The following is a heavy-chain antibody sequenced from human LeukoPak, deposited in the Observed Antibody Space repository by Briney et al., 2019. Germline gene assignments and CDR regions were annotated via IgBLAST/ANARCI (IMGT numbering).Heavy chain of an antibody. CDR1: GFTFSSYA. CDR2: ISGSGGST. D-gene: IGHD2-15*01. V-gene: IGHV3-23*01. CDR3: AKELVVAATIRTNDAFDI. Sequence: GGSLRLSCAASGFTFSSYAMSWVRQAPGKGLEWVSAISGSGGSTYYADSVKGRFTISRDNSKNTLYLQMNSLRAEDTAVYYCAKELVVAATIRTNDAFDIWGQGTMVTVSS. J-gene: IGHJ3*02.